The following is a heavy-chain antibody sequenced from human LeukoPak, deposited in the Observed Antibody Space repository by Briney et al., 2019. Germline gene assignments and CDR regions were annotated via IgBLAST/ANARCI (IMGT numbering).Heavy chain of an antibody. V-gene: IGHV3-30-3*01. Sequence: GGSLRLSCAASGFTFSSYAMHWVRQAPGKGLEWVAVISYDGSNKYYADSVKGRFTISRDNSKNTLYLQMNSLRAEDTAVYYCARDGVTTSMGGVDFGAFDIWGQGTMVTVSS. CDR3: ARDGVTTSMGGVDFGAFDI. J-gene: IGHJ3*02. CDR2: ISYDGSNK. D-gene: IGHD4-17*01. CDR1: GFTFSSYA.